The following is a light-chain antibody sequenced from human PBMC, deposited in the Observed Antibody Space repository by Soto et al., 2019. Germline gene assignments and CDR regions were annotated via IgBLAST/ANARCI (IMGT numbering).Light chain of an antibody. V-gene: IGKV3-15*01. J-gene: IGKJ4*01. Sequence: EIVLTQSPATLSVSPGERATLSCRASQSVSNNLAWYQQKPGQAPRLLIYDTSTRATGIPARFSGSGPGTEFTLTISSLQSEDFAVYYCQQYNNWPPLTFGGGTKVDIK. CDR2: DTS. CDR1: QSVSNN. CDR3: QQYNNWPPLT.